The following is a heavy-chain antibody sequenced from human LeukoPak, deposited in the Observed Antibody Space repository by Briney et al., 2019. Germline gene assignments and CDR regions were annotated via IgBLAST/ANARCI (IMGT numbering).Heavy chain of an antibody. Sequence: TSVKVSCKASGFTFTSSAMQWVRQARGQRLEWIGWIVVGSGNTNYAQKFQERVTITRDMSTSTAYMELSSPRSEDTAVYYCAAVGYSYGHAFDTWGQGTMVTVSP. J-gene: IGHJ3*02. CDR3: AAVGYSYGHAFDT. CDR2: IVVGSGNT. V-gene: IGHV1-58*02. CDR1: GFTFTSSA. D-gene: IGHD5-18*01.